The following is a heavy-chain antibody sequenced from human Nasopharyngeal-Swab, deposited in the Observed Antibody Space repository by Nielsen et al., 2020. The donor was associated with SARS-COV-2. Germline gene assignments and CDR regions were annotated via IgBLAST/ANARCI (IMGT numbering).Heavy chain of an antibody. V-gene: IGHV4-61*02. CDR1: GGSISSGGYY. CDR3: GRGALGWFDP. J-gene: IGHJ5*02. D-gene: IGHD3-10*01. CDR2: IYTSGST. Sequence: SDTLSLTCTVSGGSISSGGYYWSWIRQPAGKGLEWIGRIYTSGSTNYNPSLKSRVTISVDTSKNQFSLKLSSVTAADTAVYYCGRGALGWFDPWGQGTLVTVSS.